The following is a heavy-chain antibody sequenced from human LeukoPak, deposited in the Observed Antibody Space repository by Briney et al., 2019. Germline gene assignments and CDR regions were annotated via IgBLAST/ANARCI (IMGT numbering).Heavy chain of an antibody. Sequence: GGSLRLSCAASGFTFRTYEMNWVRQAPGKGLEWVSYISSSGSPIYYADSVKGRFTISRDNAKNSLYLQMYSLRAEDTAVYYCARGRALYASGWYYFDYWGQGTLVTVSS. CDR1: GFTFRTYE. CDR2: ISSSGSPI. J-gene: IGHJ4*02. CDR3: ARGRALYASGWYYFDY. V-gene: IGHV3-48*03. D-gene: IGHD6-19*01.